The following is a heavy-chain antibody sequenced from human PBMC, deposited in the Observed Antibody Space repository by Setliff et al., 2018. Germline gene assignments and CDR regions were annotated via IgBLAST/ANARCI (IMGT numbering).Heavy chain of an antibody. D-gene: IGHD3-3*01. J-gene: IGHJ4*02. Sequence: PGGSLRLSCVASGFTFSSSWMHWVRQAPGKGLVWVSRFKSDGSDTTYADSVKGRFTISGDNAKNALYLQMNSLRAEDTAVYYCARGLLRFLEFLPPSGGLGTLVTVSS. CDR1: GFTFSSSW. CDR2: FKSDGSDT. V-gene: IGHV3-74*01. CDR3: ARGLLRFLEFLPPS.